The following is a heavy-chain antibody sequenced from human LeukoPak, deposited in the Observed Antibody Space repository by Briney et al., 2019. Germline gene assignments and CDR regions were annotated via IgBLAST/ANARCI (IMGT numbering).Heavy chain of an antibody. J-gene: IGHJ6*03. V-gene: IGHV1-18*01. Sequence: ASVKVSCKASGYTFTSYGISWVRQAPGQGLEWMGWISAYNGNTGYAQKFQGRVTITRDTSISTAYMELSSLRSDDTAVYYCARGGYFGVVITNYYYYYMDVWGKGTTVTFSS. CDR1: GYTFTSYG. CDR2: ISAYNGNT. CDR3: ARGGYFGVVITNYYYYYMDV. D-gene: IGHD3-3*01.